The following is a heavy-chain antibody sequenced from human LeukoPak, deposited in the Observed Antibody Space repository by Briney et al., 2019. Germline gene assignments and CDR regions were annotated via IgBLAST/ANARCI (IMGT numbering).Heavy chain of an antibody. CDR3: TTYMTTVTMGARGYDYYYGMDV. J-gene: IGHJ6*02. V-gene: IGHV3-15*01. CDR2: IKSKTDGGTT. CDR1: GFTFSNAW. D-gene: IGHD4-17*01. Sequence: GGSLRLSCAASGFTFSNAWMSWVRQAPGQGLEWVGRIKSKTDGGTTDYAAPVKGRFTISRDDSKNTLYLQMNSLKTEDTAVYYCTTYMTTVTMGARGYDYYYGMDVWGQGTTVTVSS.